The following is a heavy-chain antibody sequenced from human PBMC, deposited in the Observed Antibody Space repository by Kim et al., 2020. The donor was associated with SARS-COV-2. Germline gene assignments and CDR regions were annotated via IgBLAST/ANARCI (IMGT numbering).Heavy chain of an antibody. V-gene: IGHV4-34*01. D-gene: IGHD5-18*01. Sequence: SETLSLTCAVYGGSFSGYYWSWIRQPPGKGLEWIGEINHSGSTNYNPSLKSRVTISVDTSKNQFSLKLSSVTAADTAVYYCARGGYGGYYYYYYMDVWGKGTTVTVSS. CDR2: INHSGST. CDR1: GGSFSGYY. CDR3: ARGGYGGYYYYYYMDV. J-gene: IGHJ6*03.